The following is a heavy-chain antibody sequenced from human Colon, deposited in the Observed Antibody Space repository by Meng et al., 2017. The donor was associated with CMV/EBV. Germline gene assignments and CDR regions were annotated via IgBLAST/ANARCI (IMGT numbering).Heavy chain of an antibody. CDR1: GCTFSNFR. V-gene: IGHV3-74*03. Sequence: GESLMTSWAASGCTFSNFRMHWVRQVPGKGLEWVSRISGGGTIKTYADSMKGRLNISRDNADNKLYVHINSLRIENTAMYYCARDPGLTSGSWFDTWGQGTQVTVSS. J-gene: IGHJ5*02. CDR3: ARDPGLTSGSWFDT. CDR2: ISGGGTIK. D-gene: IGHD3-16*01.